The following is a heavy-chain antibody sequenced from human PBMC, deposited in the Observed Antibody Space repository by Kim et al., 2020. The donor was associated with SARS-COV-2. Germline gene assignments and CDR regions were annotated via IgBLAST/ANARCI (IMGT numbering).Heavy chain of an antibody. J-gene: IGHJ4*02. CDR2: ISSSGSTI. V-gene: IGHV3-48*03. CDR1: GFTFSSYE. D-gene: IGHD6-19*01. Sequence: GGSLRLSCAASGFTFSSYEMNWVRQAPGKGLEWVSYISSSGSTIYYADPVKGRFTISRDNAKNSLYLQMNSLRAEDTAVYYCAREDSSGWSRVDYWGQGTLVTVSS. CDR3: AREDSSGWSRVDY.